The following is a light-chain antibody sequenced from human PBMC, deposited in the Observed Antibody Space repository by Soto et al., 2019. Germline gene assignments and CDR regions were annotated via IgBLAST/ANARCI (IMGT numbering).Light chain of an antibody. J-gene: IGLJ1*01. Sequence: QSVLTQPPSASGSPGQSVTISCTGTSSDVGAYNYDSWYQQHPGKGPKLMIYEVSKRPSGVPDRFSGSKSGNTASLTVSGLLAEDQTDYYCSSYAGSNTYVFGSGTKLTVL. CDR1: SSDVGAYNY. V-gene: IGLV2-8*01. CDR3: SSYAGSNTYV. CDR2: EVS.